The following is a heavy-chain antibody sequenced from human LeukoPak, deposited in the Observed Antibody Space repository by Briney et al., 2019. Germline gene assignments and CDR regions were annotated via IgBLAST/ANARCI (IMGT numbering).Heavy chain of an antibody. D-gene: IGHD6-13*01. CDR3: ASVYRSTWYSGYLHMDV. V-gene: IGHV3-21*01. CDR1: GFTFSNYG. J-gene: IGHJ6*03. Sequence: GGSLRLSCAASGFTFSNYGMHWVRQAPGKRLEWVSSISWRNIDIEYADSVKGRFTISRDNDKKSLYLQMNSLRVEDTAVYYCASVYRSTWYSGYLHMDVWGKGPTITVSS. CDR2: ISWRNIDI.